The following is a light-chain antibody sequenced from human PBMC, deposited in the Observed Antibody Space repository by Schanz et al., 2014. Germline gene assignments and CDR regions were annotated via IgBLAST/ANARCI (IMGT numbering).Light chain of an antibody. V-gene: IGKV3-20*01. J-gene: IGKJ4*01. CDR3: QQYGLSPL. Sequence: EIVMTQSPATLSVSPGERATLSCRASQSVGSNLAWYQQKPGQAPRLLIYGAFNRATGIPDRFSGSGSGTDFTLTISRLEPEDFAVYYCQQYGLSPLFGGGTKVEIK. CDR1: QSVGSN. CDR2: GAF.